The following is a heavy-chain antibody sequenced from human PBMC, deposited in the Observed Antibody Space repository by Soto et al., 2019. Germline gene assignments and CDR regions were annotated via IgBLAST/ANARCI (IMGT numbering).Heavy chain of an antibody. V-gene: IGHV1-69*01. CDR2: IIPTFRTT. CDR3: ARGCARTEGWRRTFDYGMDV. CDR1: GGTFSTYA. D-gene: IGHD6-19*01. Sequence: QVQLVQSGAEVKTPGSSVKVSCKTSGGTFSTYAISWVRQAPGQGLEWLGGIIPTFRTTRYAQKFRGRVTVTADESKGTGYMELRSLISEDTAMYYCARGCARTEGWRRTFDYGMDVWGQGSTVTASS. J-gene: IGHJ6*02.